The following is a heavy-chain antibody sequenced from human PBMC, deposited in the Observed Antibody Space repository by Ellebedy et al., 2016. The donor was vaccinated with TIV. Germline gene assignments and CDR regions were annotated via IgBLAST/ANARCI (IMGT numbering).Heavy chain of an antibody. J-gene: IGHJ4*02. V-gene: IGHV4-34*01. CDR3: ARGFQKGYSSSWYSLGY. CDR1: GGSFSGYY. D-gene: IGHD6-13*01. Sequence: SETLSLXXAVYGGSFSGYYWSWIRQPPGKGLEWIGEINHSGSTNYNPSLKSRVTISVDTSKNQFSLKLSSVTAADTAVYYCARGFQKGYSSSWYSLGYWGQGTLVTVSS. CDR2: INHSGST.